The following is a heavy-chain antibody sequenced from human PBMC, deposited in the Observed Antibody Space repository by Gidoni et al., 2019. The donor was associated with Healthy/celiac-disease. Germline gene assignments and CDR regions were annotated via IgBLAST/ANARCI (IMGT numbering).Heavy chain of an antibody. V-gene: IGHV3-23*01. CDR2: ISGRGGST. CDR1: GFTFSSYA. J-gene: IGHJ3*02. CDR3: AKGDVSPLSAFDI. Sequence: EVQLLESGGGLVQPGGSLRLSCAASGFTFSSYAMSWVRQAPGMGLEWVSAISGRGGSTYYADSGKGRFTISRDNSKKTLYLQMNSLRAEDTAVYYCAKGDVSPLSAFDIWGQGTMVTVSS.